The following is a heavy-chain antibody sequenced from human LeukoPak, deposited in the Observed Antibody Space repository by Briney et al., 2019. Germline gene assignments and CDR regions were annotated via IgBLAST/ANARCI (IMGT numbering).Heavy chain of an antibody. V-gene: IGHV4-59*11. Sequence: SETLSLTCTVSGDSISSHYWTWIRQPPGKGLEWVGYIHYSGTTNYNPSLRSRITTSLDTSRNQFSLKLNSVTAADTAVYYCARGGWSLDYWGQGTLVTVSS. CDR2: IHYSGTT. CDR3: ARGGWSLDY. J-gene: IGHJ4*02. D-gene: IGHD6-19*01. CDR1: GDSISSHY.